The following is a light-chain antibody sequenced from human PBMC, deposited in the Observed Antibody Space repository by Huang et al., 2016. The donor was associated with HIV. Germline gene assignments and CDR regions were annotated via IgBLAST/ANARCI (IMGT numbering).Light chain of an antibody. J-gene: IGKJ1*01. CDR3: QQYGRSPWT. CDR1: QRVGNTY. CDR2: GAS. V-gene: IGKV3-20*01. Sequence: EIVLTQSPGTLSLSPGERATLSCRASQRVGNTYLAWYQQKPGQAPSLLIYGASSRATGVPDRFSGSGSGTDFTLTIGRLEPEDFAVYYCQQYGRSPWTFGQGTMVEIK.